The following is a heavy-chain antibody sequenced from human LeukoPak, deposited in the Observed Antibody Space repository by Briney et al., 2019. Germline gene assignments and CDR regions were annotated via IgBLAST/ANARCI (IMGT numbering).Heavy chain of an antibody. CDR3: ARYGSGSYYEYYFDY. Sequence: GGSLRLSCTVSGFTVSSNYMSWVRQAPGKGLEWVSVIYSGGSTYYADSVKGRFTISRDNSKNTLYLQMNSLRAEDTAVYYCARYGSGSYYEYYFDYWGQGTLVTVSS. CDR2: IYSGGST. D-gene: IGHD3-10*01. CDR1: GFTVSSNY. J-gene: IGHJ4*02. V-gene: IGHV3-53*01.